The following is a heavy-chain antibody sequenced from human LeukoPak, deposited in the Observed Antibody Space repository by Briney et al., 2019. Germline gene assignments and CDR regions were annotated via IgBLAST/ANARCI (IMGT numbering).Heavy chain of an antibody. J-gene: IGHJ4*02. D-gene: IGHD2-15*01. CDR3: AKGLVRWYFDH. CDR2: IGNREET. Sequence: GGTLRLSRAASGFFLNTNATSCVRDAPGRGRECGSAIGNREETYYADAVKGRFTICRDTSKNTLFLQMSNLRAEDTAVYFCAKGLVRWYFDHWGQGNLVTVSS. CDR1: GFFLNTNA. V-gene: IGHV3-23*01.